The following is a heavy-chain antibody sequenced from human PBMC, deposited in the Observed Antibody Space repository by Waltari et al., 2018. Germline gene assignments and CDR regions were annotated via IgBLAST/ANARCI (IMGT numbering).Heavy chain of an antibody. D-gene: IGHD3-3*01. CDR2: MNPNSGNT. CDR3: TRRREFFGPDY. Sequence: QVQLVHSGPDVKQPGASVKVSCEASGYIFTDYDINWVRQAPGQGFEWMGWMNPNSGNTGYAQKFQGRVTMTMNTPTSRAYIELRDLRSDDTAVYYCTRRREFFGPDYWGQGSLVTVSA. V-gene: IGHV1-8*01. J-gene: IGHJ4*02. CDR1: GYIFTDYD.